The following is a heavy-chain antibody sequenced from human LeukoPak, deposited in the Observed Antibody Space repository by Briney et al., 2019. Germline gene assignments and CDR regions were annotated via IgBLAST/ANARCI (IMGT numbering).Heavy chain of an antibody. D-gene: IGHD2-15*01. V-gene: IGHV3-33*01. Sequence: GGSLRLSCAASGFTFSSYGMHWVRQAPGKGLEWVAVIWYDGSNKYYADSVKGRFTISRDNSKNTLYLQMNSLRAEDTAVYYCARDGFGVVAANARSYYYYYGMDVWGQGTTVTVSS. J-gene: IGHJ6*02. CDR1: GFTFSSYG. CDR2: IWYDGSNK. CDR3: ARDGFGVVAANARSYYYYYGMDV.